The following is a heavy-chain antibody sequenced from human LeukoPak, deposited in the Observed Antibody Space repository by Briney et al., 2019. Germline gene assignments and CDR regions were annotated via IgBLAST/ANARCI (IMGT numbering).Heavy chain of an antibody. CDR1: GGSISSYY. D-gene: IGHD4-11*01. J-gene: IGHJ4*02. Sequence: PSETLSLTCTVSGGSISSYYWSWIRQPPGKGLEWIGYIYYSGSTNYNPSLKSRVTISVDTSRGRFSLKVTSVTAADTAVYYCARGGHSNHDPFDYWGQGTLVTVSS. V-gene: IGHV4-59*12. CDR3: ARGGHSNHDPFDY. CDR2: IYYSGST.